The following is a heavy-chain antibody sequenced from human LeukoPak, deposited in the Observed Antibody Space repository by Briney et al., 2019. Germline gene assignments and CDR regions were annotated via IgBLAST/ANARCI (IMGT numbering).Heavy chain of an antibody. J-gene: IGHJ4*02. Sequence: PGGSLRLSCAASGFTFSSYAMSWVRQAPGKGLEWVSAISGSGGSTYYADSVKGRFTISRDNSKNALYLQMNSLRAEDTAVYYCAKGDDILTGASDYWGQGTLVTVSS. CDR3: AKGDDILTGASDY. CDR1: GFTFSSYA. CDR2: ISGSGGST. D-gene: IGHD3-9*01. V-gene: IGHV3-23*01.